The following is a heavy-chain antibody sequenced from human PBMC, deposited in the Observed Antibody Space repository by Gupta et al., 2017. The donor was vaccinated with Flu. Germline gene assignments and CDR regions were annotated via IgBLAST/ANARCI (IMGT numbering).Heavy chain of an antibody. V-gene: IGHV1-2*06. Sequence: VRQAPGQGLEWMGRINPNSGGTNYAQKFQGRVTMTRDTSISTAYMELSRLRSDDTAVYYCARDKAGVVYFDYWGQGTLVTVSS. CDR2: INPNSGGT. CDR3: ARDKAGVVYFDY. J-gene: IGHJ4*02. D-gene: IGHD3-3*01.